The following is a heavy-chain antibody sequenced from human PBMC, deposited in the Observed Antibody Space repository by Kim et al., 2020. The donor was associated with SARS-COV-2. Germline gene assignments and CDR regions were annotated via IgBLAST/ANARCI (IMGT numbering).Heavy chain of an antibody. V-gene: IGHV3-48*04. CDR1: GFTFSSYS. Sequence: GGSLRLSCAASGFTFSSYSMNWVRQAPGKGLEWVSYISSSSSTIYYADSVKGRFTISRDNAKNSLYLQMNSLRAEDTAVYYCASIYEGITMVRGVMVRVDVWGQGTTVTVSS. J-gene: IGHJ6*02. CDR3: ASIYEGITMVRGVMVRVDV. CDR2: ISSSSSTI. D-gene: IGHD3-10*01.